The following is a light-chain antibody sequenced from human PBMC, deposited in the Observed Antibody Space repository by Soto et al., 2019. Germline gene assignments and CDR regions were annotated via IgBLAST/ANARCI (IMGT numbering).Light chain of an antibody. CDR2: VDSDGSH. J-gene: IGLJ2*01. CDR1: SGHSSYA. V-gene: IGLV4-69*01. Sequence: QLVLTQSPSASASLGASVKLTCTLSSGHSSYAIAWHQQQPEKGPRYLVRVDSDGSHSKGDGIPDRFSGSSSGAERYLTISSLQSEDEADYYCQTWGTGMVFGGGTQLTVL. CDR3: QTWGTGMV.